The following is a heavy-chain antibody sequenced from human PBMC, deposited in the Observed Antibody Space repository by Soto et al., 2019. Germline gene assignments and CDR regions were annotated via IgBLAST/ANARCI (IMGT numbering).Heavy chain of an antibody. CDR1: GGSISSGGYY. V-gene: IGHV4-31*03. Sequence: PSETLSLTCTVSGGSISSGGYYWSWIRQHPGKGLEWIGYIYYSGSTYYNPSLKSRVTISVDTSKNQFSLKLSSATAADTAVYYCAREKVDTIFGVVTNYYYYGMDVWGQGTTVTVSS. J-gene: IGHJ6*02. CDR3: AREKVDTIFGVVTNYYYYGMDV. D-gene: IGHD3-3*01. CDR2: IYYSGST.